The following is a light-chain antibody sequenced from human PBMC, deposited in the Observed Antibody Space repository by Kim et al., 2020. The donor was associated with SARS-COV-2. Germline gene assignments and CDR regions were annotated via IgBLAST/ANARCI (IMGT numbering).Light chain of an antibody. J-gene: IGLJ2*01. CDR3: QTWGTGIVV. V-gene: IGLV4-69*01. CDR1: SGHSSYA. CDR2: LNSDGSH. Sequence: APVKLTYTLSSGHSSYAIAWHQQQPEKGPRYLMKLNSDGSHSKGDGIPDRFSGSSSGAERYLTISSLQSEDEADYYCQTWGTGIVVFGGGTQLTVL.